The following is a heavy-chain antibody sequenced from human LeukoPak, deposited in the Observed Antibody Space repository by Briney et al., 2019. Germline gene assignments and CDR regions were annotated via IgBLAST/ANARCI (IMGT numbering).Heavy chain of an antibody. Sequence: GGSLRPSCAASGFTFSSYSMNWVRQAPGKGLEWVSSISSSSSYIYYADSVKGRFTISRDNAKNTLYLQMDSLRAEDTAVYYCTRDLSGGGYDYWGQGTLVPVSS. V-gene: IGHV3-21*01. CDR2: ISSSSSYI. CDR3: TRDLSGGGYDY. J-gene: IGHJ4*02. CDR1: GFTFSSYS. D-gene: IGHD3-10*01.